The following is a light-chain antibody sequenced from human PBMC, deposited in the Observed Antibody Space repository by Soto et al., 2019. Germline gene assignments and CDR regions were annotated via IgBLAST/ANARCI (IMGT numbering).Light chain of an antibody. Sequence: QSALTQPASVSGSPGQSITISCTGTSSDVGGYNYVSWYQQHPGKAPKLMFYDVSNRPSGVSNRFSGSKSGNTASLTISGLQAEDEADYYCSSYTSSSTPLWVFGTGTKLTVL. V-gene: IGLV2-14*01. J-gene: IGLJ1*01. CDR2: DVS. CDR1: SSDVGGYNY. CDR3: SSYTSSSTPLWV.